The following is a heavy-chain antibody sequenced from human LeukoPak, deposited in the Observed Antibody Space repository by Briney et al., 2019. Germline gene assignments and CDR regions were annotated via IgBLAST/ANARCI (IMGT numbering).Heavy chain of an antibody. J-gene: IGHJ4*02. CDR2: ISAYNGNT. CDR3: ARTKGYSSSWYFDY. Sequence: ASVKVSCKASGYTFTSYGISWVRPAPGQGLEWMGWISAYNGNTNYAQKLQGRVTMTTDTSTSTAYMELRSLRSDDTAVYYCARTKGYSSSWYFDYWGQGTLVTVSS. D-gene: IGHD6-13*01. CDR1: GYTFTSYG. V-gene: IGHV1-18*01.